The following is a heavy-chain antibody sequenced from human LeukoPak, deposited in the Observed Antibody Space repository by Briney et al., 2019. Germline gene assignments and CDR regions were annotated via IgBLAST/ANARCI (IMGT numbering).Heavy chain of an antibody. D-gene: IGHD5-18*01. Sequence: PSETLSLTCAVYGASFSGYYWNWIRQPPGKGLEWIGEINHSGSTHYNPSLKSRVTISVDTSKNQFSLKLNSVTAADTAVYYCARVSGYSYGGNDYWGQGTLVTVSS. V-gene: IGHV4-34*01. CDR2: INHSGST. J-gene: IGHJ4*02. CDR1: GASFSGYY. CDR3: ARVSGYSYGGNDY.